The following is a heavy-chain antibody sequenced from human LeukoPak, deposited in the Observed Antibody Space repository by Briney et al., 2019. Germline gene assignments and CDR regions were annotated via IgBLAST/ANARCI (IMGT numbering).Heavy chain of an antibody. J-gene: IGHJ4*02. CDR2: ISYDGSNK. Sequence: PGGSLRLSCAASGFTFSSYVMHWVRQAPGKGLEWVAVISYDGSNKYYADSVKGRFTISRDNSKNTLYLQMNSLRTEDTAVYYCAKVLTMVRGAAHDYWGQGTLVTVSS. V-gene: IGHV3-30*18. D-gene: IGHD3-10*01. CDR3: AKVLTMVRGAAHDY. CDR1: GFTFSSYV.